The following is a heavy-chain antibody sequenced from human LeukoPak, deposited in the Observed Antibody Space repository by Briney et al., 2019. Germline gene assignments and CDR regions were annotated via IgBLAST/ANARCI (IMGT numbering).Heavy chain of an antibody. CDR1: GFTFSSYN. CDR3: AKGDSS. CDR2: ISSTSNTM. Sequence: GGSLRLSCAASGFTFSSYNMNWVRQAPGKGPEWISYISSTSNTMYYADSVKGRFTISRDNSKNTLYLQMNSLRADDTAVYYCAKGDSSWGQGTLVTVSS. V-gene: IGHV3-48*01. D-gene: IGHD6-13*01. J-gene: IGHJ4*02.